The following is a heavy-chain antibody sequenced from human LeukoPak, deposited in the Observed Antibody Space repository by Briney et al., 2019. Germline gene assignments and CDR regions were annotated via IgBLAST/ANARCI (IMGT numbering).Heavy chain of an antibody. V-gene: IGHV1-2*02. J-gene: IGHJ1*01. CDR2: INVDSGGT. D-gene: IGHD2-2*03. Sequence: ASVKVSCKASEYTFTWYYMHWVRQAPGQGLEWMAWINVDSGGTNYAQKFQGRVTVTRDTSISTAYMELNSLRSDDTAVYYCARGVGQCSSTSCYGAAEYFQHWGQGTLVTVSS. CDR1: EYTFTWYY. CDR3: ARGVGQCSSTSCYGAAEYFQH.